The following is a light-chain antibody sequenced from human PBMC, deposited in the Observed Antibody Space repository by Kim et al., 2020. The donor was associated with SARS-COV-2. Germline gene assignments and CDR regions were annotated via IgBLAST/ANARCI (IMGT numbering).Light chain of an antibody. CDR3: QQYYSYPRT. J-gene: IGKJ1*01. Sequence: ASTGDGTPTSCRASQVISSYFSWYQQTPGKAPKLLFYAASTLQSVLPSWCSGSGSGAYFPLTISCLHSEDFATYYCQQYYSYPRTFGQGTKVDIK. V-gene: IGKV1-8*01. CDR2: AAS. CDR1: QVISSY.